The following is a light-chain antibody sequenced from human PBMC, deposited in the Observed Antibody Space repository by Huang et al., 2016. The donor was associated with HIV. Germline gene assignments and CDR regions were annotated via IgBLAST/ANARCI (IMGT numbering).Light chain of an antibody. V-gene: IGKV1-9*01. Sequence: IQLTQSPSSLSASEGDRVTITCRASQGIGLYLVWYQQKPGKAPKLLIYAASTLQSGVPSSFSGSGSGTDFTLTISSLQPEDFATYYCQQLKTYPITFGPGTQVDIK. CDR1: QGIGLY. CDR3: QQLKTYPIT. CDR2: AAS. J-gene: IGKJ3*01.